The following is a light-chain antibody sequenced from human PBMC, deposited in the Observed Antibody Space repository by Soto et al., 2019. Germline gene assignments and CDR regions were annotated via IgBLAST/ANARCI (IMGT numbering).Light chain of an antibody. J-gene: IGKJ1*01. Sequence: CRSSQSLVYSDGSTYLNWFQQRSGQSPRRLIYKVSNRDSGVPDRFSGSGSGANFTLNISRVEAEDVGVYDGQQRSNWPRTFGQGTKVDIK. CDR3: QQRSNWPRT. V-gene: IGKV2-30*01. CDR2: KVS. CDR1: QSLVYSDGSTY.